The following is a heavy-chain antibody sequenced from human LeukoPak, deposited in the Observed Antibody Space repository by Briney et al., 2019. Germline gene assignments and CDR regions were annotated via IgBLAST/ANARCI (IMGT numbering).Heavy chain of an antibody. CDR1: GFTFSTYS. CDR3: ARVESGSEYDLYIDN. V-gene: IGHV3-21*06. D-gene: IGHD2/OR15-2a*01. CDR2: ISASSRYI. J-gene: IGHJ4*02. Sequence: GGSLRLSCAASGFTFSTYSMNWVRQAPGKGLEWVASISASSRYIYHADSVEGRFNISRDNAKNSLYLQMSSLRAEDTAVYYCARVESGSEYDLYIDNWGRGTLVAVSS.